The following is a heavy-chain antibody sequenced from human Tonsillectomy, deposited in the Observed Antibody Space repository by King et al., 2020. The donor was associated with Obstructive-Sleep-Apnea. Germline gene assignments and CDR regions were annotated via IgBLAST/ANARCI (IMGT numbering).Heavy chain of an antibody. D-gene: IGHD6-13*01. CDR3: ARDRGIAAAGIDY. CDR2: IYYSGST. CDR1: GGSISSGGYY. Sequence: VQLQESGPGLVKPSQTLSLTCTVSGGSISSGGYYWSWIRQHPGKGLEWIGYIYYSGSTSYNPSLKSRGTITVDTSKNQFSLKLSSVTAADTAVYYCARDRGIAAAGIDYWGQGTLVTVSS. V-gene: IGHV4-31*03. J-gene: IGHJ4*02.